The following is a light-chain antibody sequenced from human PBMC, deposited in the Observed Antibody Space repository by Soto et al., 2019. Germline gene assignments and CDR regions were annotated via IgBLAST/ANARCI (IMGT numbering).Light chain of an antibody. CDR3: QTWGTGSGV. Sequence: QPVLTQSPSASASLGASVKLTCTLSSGHNTYAIAWHQQQPEKGPRYLMKLNSDGSHSKGDGIPDRFSGSSSGAERYLTISSLQSEDEADYYSQTWGTGSGVFGGGTKLTVL. J-gene: IGLJ3*02. V-gene: IGLV4-69*01. CDR1: SGHNTYA. CDR2: LNSDGSH.